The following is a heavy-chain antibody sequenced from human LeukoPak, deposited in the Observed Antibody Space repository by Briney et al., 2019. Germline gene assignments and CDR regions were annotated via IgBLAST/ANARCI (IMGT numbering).Heavy chain of an antibody. CDR3: ARLKRSGYSGYDLGGYYYYYYMDV. D-gene: IGHD5-12*01. Sequence: GGSLRLSCAASGFSFSSYWMSWVRQAPGKGLECVANIKQDGSEKYYVDSVKGRFTIPRDNAKNSLYLQMNSLRAEDTAVYYCARLKRSGYSGYDLGGYYYYYYMDVWGKGTTVTISS. V-gene: IGHV3-7*01. J-gene: IGHJ6*03. CDR1: GFSFSSYW. CDR2: IKQDGSEK.